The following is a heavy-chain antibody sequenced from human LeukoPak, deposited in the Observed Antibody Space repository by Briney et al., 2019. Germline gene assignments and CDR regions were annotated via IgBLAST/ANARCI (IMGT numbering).Heavy chain of an antibody. Sequence: GGSLRLSCAASGFTFSSYSMNWVRQAPGKGLEWVSSISSSSSYIYYADSVKGRFTISRDNSKNTLYLQMNSLRAEDTAVYYCARARGYYDSSGYYPQIDYWGQGTLVTVSS. CDR1: GFTFSSYS. V-gene: IGHV3-21*01. D-gene: IGHD3-22*01. J-gene: IGHJ4*02. CDR2: ISSSSSYI. CDR3: ARARGYYDSSGYYPQIDY.